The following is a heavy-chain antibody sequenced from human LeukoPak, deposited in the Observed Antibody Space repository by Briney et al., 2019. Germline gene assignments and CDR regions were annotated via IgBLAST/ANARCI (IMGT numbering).Heavy chain of an antibody. D-gene: IGHD6-13*01. CDR2: IYHSGST. V-gene: IGHV4-38-2*02. CDR3: ARGQVVAAAGYFDY. J-gene: IGHJ4*02. CDR1: GYSISSGYY. Sequence: PSETLSLTCTVSGYSISSGYYWGWIRPPPGKGREGIGSIYHSGSTYYNPSLKSRVTISVDTSKNQFSLKLSSVTAADTAVYYCARGQVVAAAGYFDYWGQGTLVTVSS.